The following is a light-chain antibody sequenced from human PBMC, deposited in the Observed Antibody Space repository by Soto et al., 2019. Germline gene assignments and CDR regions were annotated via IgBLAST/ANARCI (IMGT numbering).Light chain of an antibody. CDR2: DVR. J-gene: IGLJ1*01. CDR1: SSDVGGYDY. V-gene: IGLV2-11*01. CDR3: CSYAGSYSYV. Sequence: QSVLTQPRSVSGSPGQSVTIFCTGTSSDVGGYDYVSWYQQHPGKVPKLMIYDVRERPSGVPDRVSGSKSGNTASLTISGHQAEDEAEYYCCSYAGSYSYVFGTGTKLTVL.